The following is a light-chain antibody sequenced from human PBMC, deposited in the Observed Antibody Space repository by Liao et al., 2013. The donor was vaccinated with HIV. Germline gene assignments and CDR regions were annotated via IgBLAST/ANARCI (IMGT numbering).Light chain of an antibody. CDR1: DIGSKR. CDR3: QAWDIDTAV. V-gene: IGLV3-21*01. Sequence: SYVLTQPPSVSVAPGKTATITCGGKDIGSKRVHWYQQKPGQAPVVVIYYDNDRPSGIPERFSASKFGNTATLTIIETQTVDEADYYCQAWDIDTAVFGAGTKVTVL. CDR2: YDN. J-gene: IGLJ1*01.